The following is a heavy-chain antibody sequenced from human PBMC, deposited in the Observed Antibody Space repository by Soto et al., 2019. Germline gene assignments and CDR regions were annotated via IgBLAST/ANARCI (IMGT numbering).Heavy chain of an antibody. Sequence: QVQLVQSGAEVRKPGSSVKVSCTTSGVALSNHFISWVRLAPGQGLEWMGRITPILGTPNYSQNFQGRLTLTADRSTKTVYMELSSLRSDDSAVYYCASGGPVDYGDYNFWGQGTLVTVSS. CDR3: ASGGPVDYGDYNF. CDR1: GVALSNHF. J-gene: IGHJ4*02. CDR2: ITPILGTP. V-gene: IGHV1-69*08. D-gene: IGHD4-17*01.